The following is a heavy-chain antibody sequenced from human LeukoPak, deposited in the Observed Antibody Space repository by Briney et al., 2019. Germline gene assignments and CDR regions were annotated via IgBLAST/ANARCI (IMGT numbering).Heavy chain of an antibody. CDR1: GGSISSSSYH. Sequence: PSETLSLTCTVSGGSISSSSYHWGWIRQPPGKGLEWIGYIHYSGSTNYNPSLKSRVTISIDTSKNQFSLKLSSVTAADTAVYYCARGRYGGNSAYFDYWGLGTLVTVSS. V-gene: IGHV4-61*05. D-gene: IGHD4-23*01. CDR3: ARGRYGGNSAYFDY. J-gene: IGHJ4*02. CDR2: IHYSGST.